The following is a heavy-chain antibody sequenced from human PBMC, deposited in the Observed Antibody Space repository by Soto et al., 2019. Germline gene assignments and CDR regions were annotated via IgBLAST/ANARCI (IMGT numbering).Heavy chain of an antibody. V-gene: IGHV1-69*13. Sequence: GASVKVSCKASGGTFSSYAISWVRQAPGQGLEWMGGIIPIFGTANYAQKFQGRVTITADESTSTAYMELSSLRSEDTAVYYCAKGASNPREYFDYWGQGTLVTVSS. J-gene: IGHJ4*02. CDR3: AKGASNPREYFDY. D-gene: IGHD4-4*01. CDR2: IIPIFGTA. CDR1: GGTFSSYA.